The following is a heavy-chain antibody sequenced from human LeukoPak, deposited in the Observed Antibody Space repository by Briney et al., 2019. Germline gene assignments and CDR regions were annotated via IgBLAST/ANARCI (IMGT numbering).Heavy chain of an antibody. Sequence: GGSLRLSCAASGFTFSSYAMHWVRQAPGKGLEWVAVISYDGSNKYYADSVKGRFTISRDNSKNTLYLQMNSLRAEDTAVYYCARGNMVTTLDGYWGQGTLVTVSS. D-gene: IGHD4-17*01. J-gene: IGHJ4*02. CDR2: ISYDGSNK. CDR1: GFTFSSYA. V-gene: IGHV3-30*04. CDR3: ARGNMVTTLDGY.